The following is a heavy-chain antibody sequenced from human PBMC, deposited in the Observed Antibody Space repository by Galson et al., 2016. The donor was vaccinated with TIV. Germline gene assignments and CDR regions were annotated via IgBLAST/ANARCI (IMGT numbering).Heavy chain of an antibody. CDR2: ISGYNGNK. V-gene: IGHV1-18*01. J-gene: IGHJ6*04. Sequence: SVKVSCKASGYTLPSYSISWVRQAPGQGLEWMGWISGYNGNKNYAQKFQDRVTMTTDTSTNTAYMELRSLRSDDTAVYYCARVPTKTFDFWSGFDNSFCMDVWGKGTTVTVSS. CDR3: ARVPTKTFDFWSGFDNSFCMDV. CDR1: GYTLPSYS. D-gene: IGHD3-3*01.